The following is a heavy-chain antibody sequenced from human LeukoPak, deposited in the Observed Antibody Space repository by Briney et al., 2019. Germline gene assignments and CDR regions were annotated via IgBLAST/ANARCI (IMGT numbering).Heavy chain of an antibody. D-gene: IGHD6-19*01. CDR2: INQDGSDK. J-gene: IGHJ3*02. Sequence: GGSLRLSCAASGLTFSIHWMNWVRQAPGKGLECVANINQDGSDKYYVDSVKGRFTISRDNAKNSLYLELSGLRPEDTAMYFCAKAIAAVAGYDAFDIWGQGTMVTVSS. CDR3: AKAIAAVAGYDAFDI. V-gene: IGHV3-7*01. CDR1: GLTFSIHW.